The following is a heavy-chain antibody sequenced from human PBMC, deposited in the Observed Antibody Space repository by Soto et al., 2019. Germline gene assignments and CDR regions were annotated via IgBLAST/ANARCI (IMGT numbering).Heavy chain of an antibody. CDR3: ARVRYNVSGSSINWFDP. D-gene: IGHD3-10*01. CDR2: ISSSGSTI. J-gene: IGHJ5*02. Sequence: QVQLVESGGGLVKPGGSLRLSCAASGFTFSDYYMSWFRQAPGKGLEWVSYISSSGSTIYYADSVKGRFTISRDNAKNSLYLQRNSLRAEDTAVYYCARVRYNVSGSSINWFDPWGQGTLVTVSS. CDR1: GFTFSDYY. V-gene: IGHV3-11*01.